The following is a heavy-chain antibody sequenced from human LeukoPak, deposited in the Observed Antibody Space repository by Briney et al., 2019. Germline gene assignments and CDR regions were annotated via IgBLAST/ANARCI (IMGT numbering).Heavy chain of an antibody. V-gene: IGHV3-48*01. D-gene: IGHD2-2*01. CDR2: ISSSGSAI. CDR1: GFTLSSYN. J-gene: IGHJ5*02. Sequence: PGGSLRLSCAASGFTLSSYNMNWVRQAPGEGLEWVSYISSSGSAIYYADSVKGRFTISRDNAKNSLYLQMNTLRAEDTAVYYCARAIVVPPAASVYNWFDPWGQGTLVTVSS. CDR3: ARAIVVPPAASVYNWFDP.